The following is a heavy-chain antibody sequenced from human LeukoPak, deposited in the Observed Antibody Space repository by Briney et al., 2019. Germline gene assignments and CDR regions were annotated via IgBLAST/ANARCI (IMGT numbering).Heavy chain of an antibody. D-gene: IGHD4-17*01. CDR2: IRYDGSNK. V-gene: IGHV3-30*02. Sequence: PGGSLRLSCAASGFTFSSYGMHWVRRAPGKGLEWVAFIRYDGSNKYYADSVKGRFTISRDNAKNTLYLQMNSLRAEDTAVYYCARDPVDYGDYSTFDYWGQGTLVTVSS. CDR1: GFTFSSYG. J-gene: IGHJ4*02. CDR3: ARDPVDYGDYSTFDY.